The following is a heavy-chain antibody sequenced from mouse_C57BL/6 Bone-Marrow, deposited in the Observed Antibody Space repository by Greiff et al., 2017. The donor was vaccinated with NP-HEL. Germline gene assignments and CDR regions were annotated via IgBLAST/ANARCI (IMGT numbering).Heavy chain of an antibody. D-gene: IGHD1-1*01. CDR2: INPYNGDT. Sequence: EVQLQQSGPELVKPGDSVKISCKASGYSFTGYFMNWVMQSHGKSLEWIGRINPYNGDTFYNQKFKGKATLTVDKSSIKAHMELRSLTSEDSAVYYCSNVIYYYGSRGDYYAMDYWGQGTSVTVSS. CDR1: GYSFTGYF. J-gene: IGHJ4*01. V-gene: IGHV1-20*01. CDR3: SNVIYYYGSRGDYYAMDY.